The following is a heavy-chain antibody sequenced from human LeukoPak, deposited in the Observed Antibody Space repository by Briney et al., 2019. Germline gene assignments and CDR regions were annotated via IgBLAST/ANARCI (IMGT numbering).Heavy chain of an antibody. Sequence: PSETLSLTCTVSGGSISSSSYYWGWIRQPPGKGLEWIGSTYYSGSTYYNPSLKSRVTISVDTSKNQFSLKLSSVTAADTAVYYCARQSSGYYLWGQGTLVTVSS. V-gene: IGHV4-39*01. D-gene: IGHD3-22*01. CDR3: ARQSSGYYL. CDR2: TYYSGST. CDR1: GGSISSSSYY. J-gene: IGHJ4*02.